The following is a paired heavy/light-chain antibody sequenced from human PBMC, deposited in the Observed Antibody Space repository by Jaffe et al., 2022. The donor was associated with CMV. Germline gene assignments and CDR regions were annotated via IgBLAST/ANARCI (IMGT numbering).Heavy chain of an antibody. D-gene: IGHD3-9*01. CDR3: ARADILIANDYLDN. V-gene: IGHV4-4*07. J-gene: IGHJ4*02. CDR1: GGSMDTYF. CDR2: IYSTGTT. Sequence: QVQLQESGPGLVKPSETLSLSCTVSGGSMDTYFWNWIRKPSGKGLEWIGRIYSTGTTNYNPSLKSRATMSIDTSKNQFSLSLRSVTAADTAVYYCARADILIANDYLDNWGQGMLVSVSS.
Light chain of an antibody. CDR1: QSLLDSDDGNTY. CDR2: TVS. CDR3: MQRIEFPLT. J-gene: IGKJ5*01. Sequence: DIVMTQTPLSLPVTPGEPASISCRSSQSLLDSDDGNTYLDWYLQKPGQSPQPLIYTVSSRASGVPDRFSGSGSGTDFTLKISRVEAEDVGVYYCMQRIEFPLTFGQGTRLETK. V-gene: IGKV2-40*01.